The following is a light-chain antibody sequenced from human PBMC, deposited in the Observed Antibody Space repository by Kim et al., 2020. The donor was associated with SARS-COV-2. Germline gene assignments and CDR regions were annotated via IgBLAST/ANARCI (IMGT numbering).Light chain of an antibody. Sequence: VSPGERATLSCRASQSVSSNLAWYQQKPGQAPRLLIYDASTRATGIPARFSGSGSGTEFTLTISSLQSEDFAVYYCQQYKNWPPLTFGGGTNLEIK. CDR1: QSVSSN. CDR2: DAS. CDR3: QQYKNWPPLT. J-gene: IGKJ4*01. V-gene: IGKV3-15*01.